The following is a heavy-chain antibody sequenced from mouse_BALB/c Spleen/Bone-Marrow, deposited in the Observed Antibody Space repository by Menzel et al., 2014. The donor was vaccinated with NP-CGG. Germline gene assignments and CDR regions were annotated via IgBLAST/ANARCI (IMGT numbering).Heavy chain of an antibody. CDR3: ASYRYAWYFDV. V-gene: IGHV14-3*02. Sequence: SGAELVKPGASVKLSCTASGFNIKDTYMHWVKQRPEQGLEWIGRIDPANGNTKYDPKFQGKATITADTSSNTAYLQLSSLTPEDTAVYYCASYRYAWYFDVWGAGTTVTVSS. CDR2: IDPANGNT. D-gene: IGHD2-14*01. J-gene: IGHJ1*01. CDR1: GFNIKDTY.